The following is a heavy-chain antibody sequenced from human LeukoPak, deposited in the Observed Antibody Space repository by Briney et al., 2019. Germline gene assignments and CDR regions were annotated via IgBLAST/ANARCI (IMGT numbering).Heavy chain of an antibody. CDR2: IKQDGSEK. CDR3: ARVRIQLWLGEYYFDY. CDR1: GFTFSSYW. J-gene: IGHJ4*02. V-gene: IGHV3-7*01. Sequence: GGSPRLSCAASGFTFSSYWMSWVRQAPGKGLEWVANIKQDGSEKYYVDSVKGRFTISRDNAKNSLYLQMNSLRAEDTAVYYCARVRIQLWLGEYYFDYWGQGTLVTVSS. D-gene: IGHD5-18*01.